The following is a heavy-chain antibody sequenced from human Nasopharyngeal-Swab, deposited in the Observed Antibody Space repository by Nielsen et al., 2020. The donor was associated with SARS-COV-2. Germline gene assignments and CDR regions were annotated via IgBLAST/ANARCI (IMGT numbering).Heavy chain of an antibody. Sequence: SVKVSCKASVFTFTSSAVQLVRLARGQRLEWIGWIVVGSGNTNYAQKFQERVTITRDMSTSTAYMELSSLRSEDTAVYYCARSPTPMVQGERDWFDPWGQGTLVTVSS. CDR2: IVVGSGNT. CDR1: VFTFTSSA. D-gene: IGHD3-10*01. V-gene: IGHV1-58*01. CDR3: ARSPTPMVQGERDWFDP. J-gene: IGHJ5*02.